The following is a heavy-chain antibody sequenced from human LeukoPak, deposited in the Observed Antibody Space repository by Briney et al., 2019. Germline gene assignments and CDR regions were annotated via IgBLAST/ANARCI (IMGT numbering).Heavy chain of an antibody. D-gene: IGHD3-10*01. CDR2: IRSSGLYT. CDR3: ARASSIDY. V-gene: IGHV3-21*01. J-gene: IGHJ4*02. CDR1: GITFSDYT. Sequence: GGSLRLPCAASGITFSDYTMHWVRQAPGKGLEWVSSIRSSGLYTYYADSVKGRFTISRDNARNSLYLQMNSLTAEDTAVYYCARASSIDYWGQGTLVTVSS.